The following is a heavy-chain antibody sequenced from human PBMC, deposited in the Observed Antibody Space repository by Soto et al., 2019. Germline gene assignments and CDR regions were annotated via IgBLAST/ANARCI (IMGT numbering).Heavy chain of an antibody. CDR1: GGSISSTYYY. Sequence: LQLQESGPGLSRPSETLSLTCTVPGGSISSTYYYWAWIRQSPGKGLEWIGSIYDVGITYYSPSLKSRIAISVDTSKCQFSLTLTSVTAADTAVYYCAADTSSWRLDSFDVCDQGNLVTV. V-gene: IGHV4-39*01. CDR2: IYDVGIT. D-gene: IGHD6-13*01. J-gene: IGHJ3*01. CDR3: AADTSSWRLDSFDV.